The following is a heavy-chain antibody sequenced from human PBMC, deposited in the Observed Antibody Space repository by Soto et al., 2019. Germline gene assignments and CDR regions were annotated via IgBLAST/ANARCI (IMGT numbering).Heavy chain of an antibody. CDR3: ARARAEYSSSFSYYFDS. CDR2: ISVHTGDT. V-gene: IGHV1-18*01. Sequence: QVQLVQSGSEVKKPGASVKVSCKASGYTFRTYGITWVRQAPGQGLEWVAWISVHTGDTKYAQKLQGRVSLTTDTFTPTAYIELRGLTSDDTAIYYCARARAEYSSSFSYYFDSWGQGTLVTVSS. D-gene: IGHD6-6*01. J-gene: IGHJ4*02. CDR1: GYTFRTYG.